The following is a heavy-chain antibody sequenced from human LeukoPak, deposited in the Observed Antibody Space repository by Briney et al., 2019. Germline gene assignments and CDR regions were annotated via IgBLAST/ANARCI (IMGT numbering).Heavy chain of an antibody. V-gene: IGHV4-38-2*01. Sequence: PSETLSLTCAVSGYSISSGYFWGWIRQPPGKGLEWIGSFYHSGSTHYNPSLRSRVTISVDTSKNQFSLNLSSVTAADTAVYYSARHDFYSNYPHNWFDPWGQGTLVTISS. CDR1: GYSISSGYF. CDR3: ARHDFYSNYPHNWFDP. D-gene: IGHD4-11*01. J-gene: IGHJ5*02. CDR2: FYHSGST.